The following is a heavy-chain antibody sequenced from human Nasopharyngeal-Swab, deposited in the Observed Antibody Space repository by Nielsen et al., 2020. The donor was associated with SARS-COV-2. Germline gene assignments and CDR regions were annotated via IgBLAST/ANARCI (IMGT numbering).Heavy chain of an antibody. V-gene: IGHV3-7*03. CDR3: ASAIAAAGSS. CDR2: INPDGSVK. Sequence: WIRQPPGKGLEWVANINPDGSVKFYVDSVKGRFTISRDNVYNSVYLQMSSLTAADTAVYYCASAIAAAGSSWGQGTLVTVSS. D-gene: IGHD6-13*01. J-gene: IGHJ5*02.